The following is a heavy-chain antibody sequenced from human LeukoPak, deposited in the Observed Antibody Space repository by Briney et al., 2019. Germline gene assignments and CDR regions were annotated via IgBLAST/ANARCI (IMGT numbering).Heavy chain of an antibody. D-gene: IGHD1-14*01. V-gene: IGHV3-23*01. CDR3: AKGKINHDGAFDI. Sequence: PGGSLRLSCAASGFKFDAYPMSWVRQAPGKGLEWVSSISDSGGITHYAESVRGRFSLSRDNFEKTLYLEMNRLSAKDTAVYYCAKGKINHDGAFDIWGQGTRVIVAS. CDR2: ISDSGGIT. CDR1: GFKFDAYP. J-gene: IGHJ3*02.